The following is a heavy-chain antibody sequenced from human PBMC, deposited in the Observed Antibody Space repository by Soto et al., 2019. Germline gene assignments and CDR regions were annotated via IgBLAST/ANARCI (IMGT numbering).Heavy chain of an antibody. CDR3: ARHRHPRGTVGATSPLDP. Sequence: RLSCAISGFSVISNYLSWVRQAPGKWLEWVSVHYSGGSTYYADSVQGRFTISRDKSNNTLYLQMRRVRAEDTAVYFCARHRHPRGTVGATSPLDPWGQGTQVTVSS. J-gene: IGHJ5*02. V-gene: IGHV3-53*01. D-gene: IGHD1-26*01. CDR2: HYSGGST. CDR1: GFSVISNY.